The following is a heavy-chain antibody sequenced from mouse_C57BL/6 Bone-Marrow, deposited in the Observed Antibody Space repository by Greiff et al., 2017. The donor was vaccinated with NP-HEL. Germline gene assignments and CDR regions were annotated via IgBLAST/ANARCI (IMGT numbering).Heavy chain of an antibody. D-gene: IGHD1-1*01. CDR2: ISGGGGNT. J-gene: IGHJ3*01. CDR1: GFTFSSYT. Sequence: VMLVESGGGLVKPGGSLKLSCAASGFTFSSYTMSWVRQTPEKRLEWVATISGGGGNTYYPDSVKGRFTISRDNAKNTLYLQMSSLRSEDTALYYCARHEDYYGSPPAFAYWGQGTLVTVSA. CDR3: ARHEDYYGSPPAFAY. V-gene: IGHV5-9*01.